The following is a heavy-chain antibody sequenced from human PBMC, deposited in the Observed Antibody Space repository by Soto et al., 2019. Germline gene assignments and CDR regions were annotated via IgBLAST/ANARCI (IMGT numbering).Heavy chain of an antibody. J-gene: IGHJ6*02. CDR1: GYTFTGYY. D-gene: IGHD2-21*01. CDR3: ASPRELGYSYFYFFTLDV. V-gene: IGHV1-2*02. CDR2: IHLNSGST. Sequence: ASVKVSCKASGYTFTGYYVHWVRQAPGHGLEWLGWIHLNSGSTNYAQSFQGRVTMTRDMSVSTVYMEMTGLSSDDTAVYYCASPRELGYSYFYFFTLDVWGQGTTVTVSS.